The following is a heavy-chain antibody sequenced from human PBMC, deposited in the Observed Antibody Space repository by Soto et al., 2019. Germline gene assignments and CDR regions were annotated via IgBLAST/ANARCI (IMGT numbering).Heavy chain of an antibody. CDR3: AKHPYNPLVRPFWHFDL. V-gene: IGHV4-4*02. Sequence: SETLSLTCTVSGVSINSANWWTWVRQSPGKGLEWIGEIYHSGSTNLNPSLKSRVTMSVDTSNNQFSLRMSSVTAADTSVYYCAKHPYNPLVRPFWHFDLWGRGTLVTVSS. CDR1: GVSINSANW. D-gene: IGHD3-22*01. CDR2: IYHSGST. J-gene: IGHJ2*01.